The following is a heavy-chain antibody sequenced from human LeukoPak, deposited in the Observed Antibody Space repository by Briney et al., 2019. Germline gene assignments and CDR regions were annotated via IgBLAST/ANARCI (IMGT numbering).Heavy chain of an antibody. D-gene: IGHD4-17*01. CDR3: ARAENYGDYWYYFDY. V-gene: IGHV3-23*01. CDR1: GFTFSSYA. CDR2: ISGSGGST. Sequence: GGSLRLSCAASGFTFSSYAMSWVRQAPGKGLEWVSAISGSGGSTYYADSVKGRFTISRDNSKNTLYLQMNSLRAEDTAVYYCARAENYGDYWYYFDYWGQGTLVTVSS. J-gene: IGHJ4*02.